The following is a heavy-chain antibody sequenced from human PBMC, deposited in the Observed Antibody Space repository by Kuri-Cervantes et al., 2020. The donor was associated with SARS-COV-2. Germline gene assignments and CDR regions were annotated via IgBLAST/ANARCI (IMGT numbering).Heavy chain of an antibody. CDR3: AHMIVVVPSDGMDV. Sequence: GESLKISCAASGFTFSSYSMNWVRQATGKGLEWVSSISSSSYIYYADSVKGRFTISRDNAKNSLYLQMNSLRAEDTAVYYCAHMIVVVPSDGMDVWGQGTTVTVSS. CDR2: ISSSSYI. V-gene: IGHV3-21*01. J-gene: IGHJ6*02. D-gene: IGHD3-22*01. CDR1: GFTFSSYS.